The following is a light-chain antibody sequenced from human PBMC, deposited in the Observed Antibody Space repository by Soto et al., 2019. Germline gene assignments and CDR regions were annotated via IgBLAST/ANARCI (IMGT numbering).Light chain of an antibody. V-gene: IGLV2-8*01. CDR2: QVT. CDR1: SSDIGAYNY. CDR3: SSYAGSLVV. Sequence: QSALTQPPSASGSPGQSVTISCTGTSSDIGAYNYVSWYRQYPDKAPKHLVYQVTKRPSGVPDRFSGSKSGNTAALTVSGLQAEDEAVYYCSSYAGSLVVFGGGTKLTVL. J-gene: IGLJ2*01.